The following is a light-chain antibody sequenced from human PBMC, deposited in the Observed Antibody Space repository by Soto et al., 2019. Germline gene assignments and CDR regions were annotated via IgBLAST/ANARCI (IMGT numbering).Light chain of an antibody. Sequence: DIQRTQSPSSLSASVGDRVTITCRTSQSISIYLNWYQHKPGIAPKLLIYAASSLQNGVPSRFSGSGSGTEFTLTISSLQSEDFAVYYCQQYNNWPSFGQGTRLEIK. CDR3: QQYNNWPS. CDR1: QSISIY. V-gene: IGKV1-39*01. CDR2: AAS. J-gene: IGKJ5*01.